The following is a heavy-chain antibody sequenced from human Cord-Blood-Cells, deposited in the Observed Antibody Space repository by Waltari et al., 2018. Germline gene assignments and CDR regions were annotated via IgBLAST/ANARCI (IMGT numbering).Heavy chain of an antibody. CDR2: INPNSGGT. V-gene: IGHV1-2*02. D-gene: IGHD6-13*01. CDR3: AIQAGMAAFDI. J-gene: IGHJ3*02. CDR1: GYTFTGYY. Sequence: QVQLVQSGAEVKKPWASVKVSCKASGYTFTGYYMHWVRQAPGQGLEWMGWINPNSGGTNYAQKFQGSVTMTRDTSISTAYMELRRLRCDDMAVYDCAIQAGMAAFDIWGQGTMVTVSS.